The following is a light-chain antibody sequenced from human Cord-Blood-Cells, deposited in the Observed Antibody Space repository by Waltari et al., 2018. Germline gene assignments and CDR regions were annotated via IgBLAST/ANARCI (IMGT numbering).Light chain of an antibody. J-gene: IGLJ1*01. CDR1: HIVSKS. CDR3: QVWESSSDHDV. Sequence: SYVLTQPPPVSVAPGTTARITCVGNHIVSKSVPWYQQKPGQAPVRLVYYDIDRPSGIPERFSGSNSGNPATLTISRVEAGDEADYYCQVWESSSDHDVSGTGTKVTVL. V-gene: IGLV3-21*01. CDR2: YDI.